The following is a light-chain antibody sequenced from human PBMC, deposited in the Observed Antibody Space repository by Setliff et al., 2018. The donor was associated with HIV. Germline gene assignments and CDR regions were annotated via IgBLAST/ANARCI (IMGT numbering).Light chain of an antibody. CDR3: CSYAGSSYG. CDR1: SSDVGGYNS. V-gene: IGLV2-11*01. J-gene: IGLJ1*01. CDR2: DVN. Sequence: QSVLTQPRSVSGSPGQSVTVSCTGTSSDVGGYNSVSWYQQYPGKAPKLMIYDVNKRPSGVPDRFSGSKSGSTASLTISRLQGEDEADYYCCSYAGSSYGFGTGTRSPS.